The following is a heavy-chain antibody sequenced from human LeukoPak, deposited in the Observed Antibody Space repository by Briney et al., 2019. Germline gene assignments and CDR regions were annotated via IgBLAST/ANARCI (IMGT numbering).Heavy chain of an antibody. D-gene: IGHD3-9*01. CDR3: TRPSILRYVVSVI. CDR2: IRGKANGGTT. Sequence: PGRSLRLSCTAPGFTFGDYAMSWVRQAPGKGLEWVGLIRGKANGGTTEYAASVKGTCTISRDDSKSTAYLQMNSLRTEDTAVYYCTRPSILRYVVSVIWGQGTLGTVSS. V-gene: IGHV3-49*04. J-gene: IGHJ4*02. CDR1: GFTFGDYA.